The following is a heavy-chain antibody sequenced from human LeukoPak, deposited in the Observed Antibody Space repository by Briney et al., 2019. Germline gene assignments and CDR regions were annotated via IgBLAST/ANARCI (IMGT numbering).Heavy chain of an antibody. CDR2: IIPIFGTA. CDR3: ARSSSGDTWDLFDY. J-gene: IGHJ4*02. CDR1: GGTFSSYA. Sequence: SVKVSCKASGGTFSSYAISWVRQAPGQGLEWMGGIIPIFGTANYAQKFQGSVTITTDESTSTAYMELSSLRSEDTAVYYCARSSSGDTWDLFDYWGQGTLSPSPQ. D-gene: IGHD1-26*01. V-gene: IGHV1-69*05.